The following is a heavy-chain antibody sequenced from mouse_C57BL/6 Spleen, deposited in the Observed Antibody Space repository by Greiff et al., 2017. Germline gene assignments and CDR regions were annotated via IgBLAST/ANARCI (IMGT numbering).Heavy chain of an antibody. J-gene: IGHJ4*01. V-gene: IGHV5-9-1*02. CDR2: ISSGGDYI. D-gene: IGHD2-3*01. Sequence: EVQRVESGEGLVKPGGSLKLSCAASGFTFSSYAMSWVRQTPEKRLEWVAYISSGGDYIYYADAVKGRFTISRDNARNTLYLKMSRLKSENTAMYYCTSCYDPYYAMDYWGQGTSVTVSS. CDR1: GFTFSSYA. CDR3: TSCYDPYYAMDY.